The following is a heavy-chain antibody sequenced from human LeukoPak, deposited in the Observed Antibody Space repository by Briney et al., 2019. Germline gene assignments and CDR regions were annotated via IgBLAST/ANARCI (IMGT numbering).Heavy chain of an antibody. Sequence: PSETLSLTCAVSGGSISSGGYSWSWIRQPPGKGLEWIGYIYHSGSTYYNPSLKSRVIISVDRSKNQFSLKLSSVTAADTAVYYCARVIPYYYDSSGYRPYNWFDPWGQGTLVTVSS. D-gene: IGHD3-22*01. CDR2: IYHSGST. CDR3: ARVIPYYYDSSGYRPYNWFDP. CDR1: GGSISSGGYS. J-gene: IGHJ5*02. V-gene: IGHV4-30-2*01.